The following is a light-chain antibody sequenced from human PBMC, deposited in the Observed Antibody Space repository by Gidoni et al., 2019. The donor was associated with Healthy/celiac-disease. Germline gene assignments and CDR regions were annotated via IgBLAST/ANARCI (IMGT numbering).Light chain of an antibody. V-gene: IGKV3-15*01. CDR3: QQYNNWPPFT. Sequence: EIVMTTSPPTLSLSPGERATLSCRASQSVSSNLAWYQQKPGQAPRLLIYGASTRATGIPARVSGSGSGTEFTLTISSLQSEDVAVYYCQQYNNWPPFTFGPXTKVDIK. CDR2: GAS. CDR1: QSVSSN. J-gene: IGKJ3*01.